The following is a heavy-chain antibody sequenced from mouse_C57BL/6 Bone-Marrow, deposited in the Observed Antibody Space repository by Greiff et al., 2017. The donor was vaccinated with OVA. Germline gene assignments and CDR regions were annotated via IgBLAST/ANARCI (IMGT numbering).Heavy chain of an antibody. CDR2: INPNNGGT. Sequence: EVQLQQSGPELVKPGASVKISCKASGYTFTDYYMNWVKQSHGKSLEWIGDINPNNGGTSYNQKFKGKATLTVDKSSSTAYMELRSLTSEDSAVYYCARARGGIAYWGQGTLVTVSA. V-gene: IGHV1-26*01. J-gene: IGHJ3*01. CDR3: ARARGGIAY. CDR1: GYTFTDYY.